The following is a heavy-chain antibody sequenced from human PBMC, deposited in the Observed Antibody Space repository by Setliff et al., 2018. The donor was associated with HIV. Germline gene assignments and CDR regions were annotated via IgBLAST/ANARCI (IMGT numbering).Heavy chain of an antibody. J-gene: IGHJ5*02. Sequence: SGPTLVNPTQTLTLTCTFSGFSLSTSGVGVGWIRQPPGKALEWLALIYWNDDKRYSPSLKSRLTITKDTSKNQVVLTMTNMDPVDTATYYCARKPGGYCGHPSCYTPWGQGTLVTVSS. CDR3: ARKPGGYCGHPSCYTP. V-gene: IGHV2-5*01. CDR2: IYWNDDK. CDR1: GFSLSTSGVG. D-gene: IGHD2-2*02.